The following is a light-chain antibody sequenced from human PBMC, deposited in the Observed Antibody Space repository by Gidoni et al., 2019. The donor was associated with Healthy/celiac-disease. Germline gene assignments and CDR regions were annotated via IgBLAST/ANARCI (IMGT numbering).Light chain of an antibody. CDR1: QSISSW. V-gene: IGKV1-5*01. J-gene: IGKJ1*01. CDR2: DAS. Sequence: DIQMTQSTSTLSASVGDRVTITCRASQSISSWLAWYQQKPGKAPKLLIYDASSLESGVPSRFSGIGSGTECTLTIISLQPDDFATYYCQQYNSYSGTFGQGTKVEIK. CDR3: QQYNSYSGT.